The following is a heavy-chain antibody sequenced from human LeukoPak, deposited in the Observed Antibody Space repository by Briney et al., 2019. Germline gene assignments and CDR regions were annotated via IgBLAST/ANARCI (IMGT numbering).Heavy chain of an antibody. CDR2: ISYDGSNK. CDR1: GFTFSSYA. CDR3: ARGYYGSGSPADY. J-gene: IGHJ4*02. D-gene: IGHD3-10*01. Sequence: GGSLRLSCAASGFTFSSYAMHWVRQAPGKGLEWVAVISYDGSNKYYADSVKGRFTISRDNSKNTLYLQMNSLRAEDTAVYYCARGYYGSGSPADYWGQGTLVTVSS. V-gene: IGHV3-30-3*01.